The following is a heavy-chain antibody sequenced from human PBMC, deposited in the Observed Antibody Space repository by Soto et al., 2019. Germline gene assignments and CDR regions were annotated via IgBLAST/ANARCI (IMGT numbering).Heavy chain of an antibody. CDR3: ARGPGRYSYGYTGYYYYMDV. D-gene: IGHD5-18*01. J-gene: IGHJ6*03. Sequence: SPTLSLTCAVYGGSFSGYYWSWIRQPPGKGLEWIGEINHSGSTNYNPSLKSRVTISVDTSKNQFSLKLSSVTAADTAVYYCARGPGRYSYGYTGYYYYMDVWGKGTTVTVSS. CDR1: GGSFSGYY. CDR2: INHSGST. V-gene: IGHV4-34*01.